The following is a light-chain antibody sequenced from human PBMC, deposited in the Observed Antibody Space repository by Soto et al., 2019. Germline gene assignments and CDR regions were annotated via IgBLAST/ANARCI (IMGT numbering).Light chain of an antibody. V-gene: IGKV2D-29*01. CDR1: QSLLHQNGKTP. CDR2: ELS. CDR3: MQSIQLPRT. J-gene: IGKJ1*01. Sequence: DIVMTQTPVSLSVTPGQPASISCKSSQSLLHQNGKTPLYWYLQRPGQPPQLLIYELSKRDSGVPDRFSGSGSGTDFTLKISRVEAGDVGLYYCMQSIQLPRTFGQGTKVEIK.